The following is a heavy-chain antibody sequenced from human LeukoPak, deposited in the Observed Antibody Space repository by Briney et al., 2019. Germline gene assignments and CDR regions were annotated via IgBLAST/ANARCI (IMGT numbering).Heavy chain of an antibody. Sequence: GGSLRLSCAASGFGFSSYSMNWVRQAPGKGLEWVSSISSSSSYIYYADSVKGRFTISRDNAKNSLYLQMKSLRAEDTAVYYCARDRGEEPRGWDQGTLVTVTS. D-gene: IGHD3-10*01. CDR3: ARDRGEEPRG. CDR2: ISSSSSYI. CDR1: GFGFSSYS. V-gene: IGHV3-21*01. J-gene: IGHJ4*02.